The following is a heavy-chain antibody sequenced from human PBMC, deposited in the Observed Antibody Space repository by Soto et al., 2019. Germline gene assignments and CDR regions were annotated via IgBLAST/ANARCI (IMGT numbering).Heavy chain of an antibody. Sequence: QVQLQESGPGLVKPSQTLSLTCTVSGGSISSGDYYWSWIRQPPGKGLEWIGHIYYSSSTYYNPSLKSRVTISRDTSKNQFSVKLTSVTAADTAVYYCARASRFLQWPNYFAYWGRGTLVTVSS. D-gene: IGHD3-3*01. V-gene: IGHV4-30-4*01. CDR2: IYYSSST. J-gene: IGHJ4*02. CDR1: GGSISSGDYY. CDR3: ARASRFLQWPNYFAY.